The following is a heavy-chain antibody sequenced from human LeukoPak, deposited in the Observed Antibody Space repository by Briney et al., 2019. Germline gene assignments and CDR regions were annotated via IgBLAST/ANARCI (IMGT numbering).Heavy chain of an antibody. CDR1: GFTVSSNY. Sequence: PGGSLRLSCAASGFTVSSNYMSWVRQAPGKGLEWVSVIYSGGSTYYADSVKGRFTISRDNSKNTLYLQMNSLRAEDTAVYYCASGSIAARRGFDYWGQGTLVTVSS. CDR3: ASGSIAARRGFDY. J-gene: IGHJ4*02. D-gene: IGHD6-6*01. V-gene: IGHV3-53*01. CDR2: IYSGGST.